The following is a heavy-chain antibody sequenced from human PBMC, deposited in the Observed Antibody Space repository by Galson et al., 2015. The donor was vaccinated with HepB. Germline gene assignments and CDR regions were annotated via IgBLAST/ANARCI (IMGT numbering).Heavy chain of an antibody. D-gene: IGHD6-6*01. CDR1: GFTFSSYS. CDR3: ARPTISSSGDFDY. Sequence: SLRLSCAASGFTFSSYSMNWVRQAPGKGLEWVSSISSSSSYIYYADSVKGRFTISRDNAKNSLYLQMNSLRAEDTAVYYCARPTISSSGDFDYWGQGTLVTVSS. J-gene: IGHJ4*02. V-gene: IGHV3-21*01. CDR2: ISSSSSYI.